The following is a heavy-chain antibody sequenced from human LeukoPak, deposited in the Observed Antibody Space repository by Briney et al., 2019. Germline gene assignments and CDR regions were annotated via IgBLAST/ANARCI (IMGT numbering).Heavy chain of an antibody. CDR1: GGTFNSYA. J-gene: IGHJ4*02. V-gene: IGHV1-69*06. D-gene: IGHD3-22*01. CDR2: IIPIFGTT. CDR3: ARDDYYDSSGYYKF. Sequence: ASVKVSCKASGGTFNSYAISWVRQAPGQGLEWMGGIIPIFGTTNYARKFRGRVTLTADKSTRTAYMELRSLRSDDTAVYYCARDDYYDSSGYYKFWGQGTLVTVSS.